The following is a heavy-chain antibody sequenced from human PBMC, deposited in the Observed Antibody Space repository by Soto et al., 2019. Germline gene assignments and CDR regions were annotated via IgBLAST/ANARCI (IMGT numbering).Heavy chain of an antibody. J-gene: IGHJ4*02. V-gene: IGHV3-72*01. CDR1: DFIFSDYY. Sequence: EVHLVESGGGLVQPGGCLRLSCVASDFIFSDYYIDWVRQAPGKGLEWVGRSRNKAQSYTTEYAASVKGRFTLSRDDSKKSIYLQMNSVKIEDTAVYYCVRVTKTGTTNFDSWGQGTLVTVSS. CDR2: SRNKAQSYTT. CDR3: VRVTKTGTTNFDS. D-gene: IGHD1-1*01.